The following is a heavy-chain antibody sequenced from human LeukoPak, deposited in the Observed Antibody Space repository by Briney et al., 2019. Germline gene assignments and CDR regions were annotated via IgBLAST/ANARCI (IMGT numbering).Heavy chain of an antibody. CDR3: ARPTSFPGAVAGTHDYCYYYMDV. CDR2: INSDGSST. J-gene: IGHJ6*03. D-gene: IGHD6-19*01. CDR1: GSTFSSYW. V-gene: IGHV3-74*01. Sequence: GGSLRLSCAASGSTFSSYWMHWVRQAPGKGLVWVSRINSDGSSTSYADSVKGRFTISRDNAKNTLYLQMNSLRAEDTAVYYCARPTSFPGAVAGTHDYCYYYMDVWGKGTTVTISS.